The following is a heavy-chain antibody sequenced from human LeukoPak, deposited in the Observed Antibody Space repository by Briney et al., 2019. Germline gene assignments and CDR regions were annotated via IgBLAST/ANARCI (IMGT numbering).Heavy chain of an antibody. CDR1: GGSISSYY. V-gene: IGHV4-59*01. J-gene: IGHJ5*02. D-gene: IGHD3-10*01. CDR2: IYYSGST. CDR3: ARVLWFGRGGPFDP. Sequence: PSETLSLTCTVPGGSISSYYWSWIRQPPGKGLEWIGYIYYSGSTNYNPSLKSRVTISVDTSKNQFSLKLSSVTAADTAVYYCARVLWFGRGGPFDPWGQGTLVTVSS.